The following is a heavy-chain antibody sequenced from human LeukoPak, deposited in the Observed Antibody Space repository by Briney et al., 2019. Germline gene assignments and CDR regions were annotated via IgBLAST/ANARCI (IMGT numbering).Heavy chain of an antibody. J-gene: IGHJ6*03. CDR1: GYTFTSYG. Sequence: GASVKLSCKASGYTFTSYGINWVRQAPGQGLEWMGWISAYNGNTKYAQKLKGRVTMTTDTSTSTAYMELRSLRSDDTAVYYCARGPGGRSGYHPLEDYYYYYYMDVWGKGTTVTAYS. D-gene: IGHD3-22*01. V-gene: IGHV1-18*01. CDR3: ARGPGGRSGYHPLEDYYYYYYMDV. CDR2: ISAYNGNT.